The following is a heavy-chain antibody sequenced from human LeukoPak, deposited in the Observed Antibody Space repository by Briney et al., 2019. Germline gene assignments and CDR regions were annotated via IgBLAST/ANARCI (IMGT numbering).Heavy chain of an antibody. CDR3: AKAPKGSCIGGLCYSLDH. V-gene: IGHV3-23*01. Sequence: GGSLRLSCAASGFTFSRYAMSWVRQAPGKRLEWVSAISGSDAGTYYANPVKGRFTISRDNSRNTLYLQMNSLRAEDTAVYYCAKAPKGSCIGGLCYSLDHWAQGTLVAVSS. CDR2: ISGSDAGT. D-gene: IGHD2-15*01. CDR1: GFTFSRYA. J-gene: IGHJ4*02.